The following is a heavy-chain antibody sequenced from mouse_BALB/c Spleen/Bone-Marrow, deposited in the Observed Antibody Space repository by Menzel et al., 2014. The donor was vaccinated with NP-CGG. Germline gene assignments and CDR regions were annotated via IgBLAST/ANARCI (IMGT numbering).Heavy chain of an antibody. CDR3: AREDILYAMDY. Sequence: QVQLQQSGAELVKPGASVKLSCKASGCTFTSYWMHRVKQRPGQGLEWIGEINPSNGRTNYNEKFKSKATLTVDKSSSTAYMQLSSLTAEDSAVYYWAREDILYAMDYWGQGTSVTVAS. V-gene: IGHV1S81*02. CDR1: GCTFTSYW. CDR2: INPSNGRT. J-gene: IGHJ4*01.